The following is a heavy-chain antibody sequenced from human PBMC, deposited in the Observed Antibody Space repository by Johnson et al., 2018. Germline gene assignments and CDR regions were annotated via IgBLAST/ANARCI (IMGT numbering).Heavy chain of an antibody. CDR2: ISGTDGST. CDR3: AKNSQSGGYGDAFDI. CDR1: GFTLSSYA. J-gene: IGHJ3*02. V-gene: IGHV3-23*04. Sequence: VQLVESGGGLVQPGGSXRLSCAASGFTLSSYAMSWIRQAPGKGLEWVSVISGTDGSTYYADSVKGRFTISRDNSKSILYLHMNSQTAEETALYYCAKNSQSGGYGDAFDIWGQVTMVTVSS. D-gene: IGHD2-15*01.